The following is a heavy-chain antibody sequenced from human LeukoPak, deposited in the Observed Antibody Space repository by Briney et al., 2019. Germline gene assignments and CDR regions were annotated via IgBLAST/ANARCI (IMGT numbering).Heavy chain of an antibody. V-gene: IGHV4-38-2*02. J-gene: IGHJ5*02. Sequence: PSETLSLTCTVSGGSISSYYWGWIRQPPGKGLEWIGSIYHSGSTYYNPSLKSRVTISVDTSKNQFSLKLSSVTAADTAVYYCARVNYYGSGSYYMRGWFDPWGQGTLVTVSS. CDR2: IYHSGST. CDR3: ARVNYYGSGSYYMRGWFDP. CDR1: GGSISSYY. D-gene: IGHD3-10*01.